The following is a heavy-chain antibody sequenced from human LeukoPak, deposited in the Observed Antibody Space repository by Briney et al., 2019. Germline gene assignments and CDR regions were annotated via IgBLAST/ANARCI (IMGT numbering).Heavy chain of an antibody. D-gene: IGHD3-10*01. J-gene: IGHJ4*02. CDR2: ISGSGGST. Sequence: GGSLRLSCAASGFTFSSYAMSWVRQAPGKGLEWVSAISGSGGSTYYADSVKGRFTISRDNSKNTLYLQMNSLRAEDTAVYYCAKDLSRGWFGELSARPYWGQGTLVTVS. CDR1: GFTFSSYA. V-gene: IGHV3-23*01. CDR3: AKDLSRGWFGELSARPY.